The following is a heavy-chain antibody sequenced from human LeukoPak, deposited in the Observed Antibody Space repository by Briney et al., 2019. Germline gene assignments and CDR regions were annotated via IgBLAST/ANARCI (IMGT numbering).Heavy chain of an antibody. CDR3: AKKGCSIPNCPPYFDW. Sequence: GGSLRLSCAASGFTFSSYDIIWVRQAPGRGLEWVSAITVSGVSTYYADSVKGRFTISRDNSKNTLYLQMNSLRAEDTAVYYCAKKGCSIPNCPPYFDWWGRGTLVTVSS. CDR2: ITVSGVST. CDR1: GFTFSSYD. V-gene: IGHV3-23*01. J-gene: IGHJ4*01. D-gene: IGHD2-2*01.